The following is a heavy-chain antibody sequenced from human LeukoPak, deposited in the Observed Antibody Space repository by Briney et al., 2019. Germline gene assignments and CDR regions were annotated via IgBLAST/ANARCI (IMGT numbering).Heavy chain of an antibody. J-gene: IGHJ5*02. D-gene: IGHD2-8*02. CDR3: ARQRPGTGSWFDP. V-gene: IGHV4-59*08. CDR1: GGSISSYY. Sequence: SETLSLTCTVSGGSISSYYWSWIRQPPGKGQEWIGYIYYSGSTNYNPSLKSRVTISVDTSKNQFSLKLSSATAADTAVYYCARQRPGTGSWFDPWGQGTLVTVSS. CDR2: IYYSGST.